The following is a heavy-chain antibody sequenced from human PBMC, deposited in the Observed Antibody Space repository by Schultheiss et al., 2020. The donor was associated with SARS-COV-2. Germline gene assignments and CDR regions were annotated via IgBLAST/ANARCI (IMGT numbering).Heavy chain of an antibody. Sequence: SVKVSCKASGGTFSSYAISWVRQAPGQGLEWMGGIIPIFGTANYAQKFQGRVTITADESTSTAYMELSSLRSEDTAVYYCARSVVRGVIIKGYYYYGMDVWGQGTTVTVSS. V-gene: IGHV1-69*13. CDR3: ARSVVRGVIIKGYYYYGMDV. CDR1: GGTFSSYA. J-gene: IGHJ6*02. CDR2: IIPIFGTA. D-gene: IGHD3-10*01.